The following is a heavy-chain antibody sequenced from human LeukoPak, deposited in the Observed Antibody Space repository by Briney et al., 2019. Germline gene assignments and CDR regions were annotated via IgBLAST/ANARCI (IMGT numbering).Heavy chain of an antibody. V-gene: IGHV1-46*01. J-gene: IGHJ4*02. CDR1: GYTFTSYY. D-gene: IGHD6-6*01. CDR3: ARGHSNSPFLY. CDR2: INPSGGST. Sequence: ASVTVSCKASGYTFTSYYLHWVRQAPGQGLEWMGIINPSGGSTSYAQKFQDRVTMTRDTPTSTVYMELSSLRSEDTAVYYCARGHSNSPFLYWGQGPLVTVSS.